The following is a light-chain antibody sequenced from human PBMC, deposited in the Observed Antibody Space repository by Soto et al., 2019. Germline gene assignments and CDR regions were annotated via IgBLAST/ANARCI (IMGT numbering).Light chain of an antibody. CDR3: QHRYNWPLT. J-gene: IGKJ4*01. V-gene: IGKV3-11*01. CDR2: DAS. Sequence: EVGLTQSPATLSLSPGEKATLSCRASQDINTYLGWYQQKPGQPPRLLMYDASNRASGIPARFSGSGSGTDFTLTIDTLEPEDFAIYYCQHRYNWPLTFGAGTRVEIK. CDR1: QDINTY.